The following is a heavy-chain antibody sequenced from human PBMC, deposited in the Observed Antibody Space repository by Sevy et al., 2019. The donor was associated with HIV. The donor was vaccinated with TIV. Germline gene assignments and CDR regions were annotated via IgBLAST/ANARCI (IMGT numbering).Heavy chain of an antibody. J-gene: IGHJ4*02. D-gene: IGHD3-10*01. CDR3: ARGGDYYGSGSYFPFDY. V-gene: IGHV4-39*01. CDR1: GDSISSTSYY. Sequence: SETLSLTCTVSGDSISSTSYYWGWIRQPPGKGLEWIGSFNYRGSTYYNPSLRSRVTMSVDTSENQFSLKLNSVTPADTAVYYCARGGDYYGSGSYFPFDYWGQGTLVTVSS. CDR2: FNYRGST.